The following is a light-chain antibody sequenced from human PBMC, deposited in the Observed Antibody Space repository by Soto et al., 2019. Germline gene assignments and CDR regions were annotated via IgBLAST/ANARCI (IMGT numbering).Light chain of an antibody. J-gene: IGKJ3*01. CDR1: QGISNY. V-gene: IGKV1-27*01. CDR3: KKDNRAPFT. Sequence: DIQMTQSPSSLSASVGDRVTITCRASQGISNYLAWYQQKPGKVHKLLIYAASTLQSGVPFRFSGSGSGTDFTLNISSLQREDVATYYCKKDNRAPFTFGPGPKVDI. CDR2: AAS.